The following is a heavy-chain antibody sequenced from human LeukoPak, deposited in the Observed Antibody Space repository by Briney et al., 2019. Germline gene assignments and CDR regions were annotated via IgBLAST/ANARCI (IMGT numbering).Heavy chain of an antibody. D-gene: IGHD6-19*01. J-gene: IGHJ4*02. Sequence: KPSETLSLTCTVSGGSISSSNYYWGWIRQPPGKGLEWIGSIYHSGSTNYNPSLKSRVTISVDKSKNQFSLKLSSVTAADTAVYYCARAKSGYSSSAADYWGQGTLVTVSS. CDR1: GGSISSSNYY. CDR2: IYHSGST. CDR3: ARAKSGYSSSAADY. V-gene: IGHV4-39*07.